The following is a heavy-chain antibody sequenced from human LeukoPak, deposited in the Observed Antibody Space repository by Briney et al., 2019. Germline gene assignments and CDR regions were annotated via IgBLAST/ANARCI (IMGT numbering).Heavy chain of an antibody. CDR2: IRYDGSNK. Sequence: GGSLRLSCAASGFTFSSYGMHWVRQAPGKGLEWVAFIRYDGSNKYYADSVKGRFTISRDNSKNTLYLQMNSLRAEDTAVYYCAKDGDYYDFWSGYGDIDYWGQGTLVTVSS. J-gene: IGHJ4*02. CDR3: AKDGDYYDFWSGYGDIDY. CDR1: GFTFSSYG. D-gene: IGHD3-3*01. V-gene: IGHV3-30*02.